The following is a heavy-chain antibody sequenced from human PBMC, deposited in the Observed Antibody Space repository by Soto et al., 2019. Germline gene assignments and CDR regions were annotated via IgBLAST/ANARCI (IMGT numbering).Heavy chain of an antibody. CDR3: ARGDYDSSGNFDY. J-gene: IGHJ4*02. Sequence: SETLSLTCTVSGGSISSYYWGWIRQPPGKGLEWIGYIYYSGSTNYNPSLKSRVTISVDTSKNQFSLKLSSVTAADTAVYYCARGDYDSSGNFDYWGQGTLVTVSS. D-gene: IGHD3-22*01. CDR2: IYYSGST. V-gene: IGHV4-59*01. CDR1: GGSISSYY.